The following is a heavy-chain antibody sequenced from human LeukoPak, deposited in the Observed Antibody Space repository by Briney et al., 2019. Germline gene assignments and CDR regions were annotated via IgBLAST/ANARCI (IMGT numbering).Heavy chain of an antibody. CDR3: ARAGTGSYLFDY. Sequence: PSETLSLTCTISGGSIGRYYWTWIRQPAGKGLEWIGHIYTSVSTNYNPSLKSRVTVSVDTSKNQIFLRLTSVSAADTAVYHCARAGTGSYLFDYWGQGTLVTVSS. CDR2: IYTSVST. CDR1: GGSIGRYY. D-gene: IGHD1-26*01. J-gene: IGHJ4*02. V-gene: IGHV4-4*07.